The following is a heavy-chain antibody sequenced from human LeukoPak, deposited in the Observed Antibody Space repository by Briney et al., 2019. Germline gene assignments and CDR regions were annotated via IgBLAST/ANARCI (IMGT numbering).Heavy chain of an antibody. CDR1: GGSISSGNYY. V-gene: IGHV4-61*02. CDR2: IYTSGTT. CDR3: ARGVYGDYFFDY. D-gene: IGHD4-17*01. J-gene: IGHJ4*02. Sequence: SETLSLTCTVSGGSISSGNYYWSWIRQPAGKGLEWIGRIYTSGTTNYNPSLKSRVTMSVDTSKNQFSLKLSSVTAVDTAVYYCARGVYGDYFFDYWGQGTLVTVSS.